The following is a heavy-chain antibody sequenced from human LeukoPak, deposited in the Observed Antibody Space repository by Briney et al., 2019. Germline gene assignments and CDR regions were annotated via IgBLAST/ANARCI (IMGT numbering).Heavy chain of an antibody. CDR2: IYYSGST. V-gene: IGHV4-39*01. CDR1: VGSISSSSYY. J-gene: IGHJ4*02. CDR3: ARMLGGVVAATFDY. D-gene: IGHD3-16*01. Sequence: SETLSLTCTVSVGSISSSSYYWGWIRQPPGKGPEWIGSIYYSGSTYYNPSLKSRVTICVDTSKNQFSLKLSSVTAADTAVYYCARMLGGVVAATFDYWGQGTLVTVSS.